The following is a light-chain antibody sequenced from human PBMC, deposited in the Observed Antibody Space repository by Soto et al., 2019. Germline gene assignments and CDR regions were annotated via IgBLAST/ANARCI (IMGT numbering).Light chain of an antibody. V-gene: IGKV1-39*01. CDR3: QQTYTTPEIT. CDR1: QSINSY. CDR2: AAS. Sequence: DIQMTQSPSSLSASVGDRVTITCLSSQSINSYLNWYQQKPGKAPKLLIYAASSLQSVVPSRFSGSGSGTDFTLTISSLQPEDFAIYYCQQTYTTPEITFGQGTRLEIK. J-gene: IGKJ5*01.